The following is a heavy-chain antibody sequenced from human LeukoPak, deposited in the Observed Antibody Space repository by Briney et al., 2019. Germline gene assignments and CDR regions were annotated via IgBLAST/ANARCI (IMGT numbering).Heavy chain of an antibody. D-gene: IGHD5-12*01. Sequence: GGSLRLSCAASGFTFSSYSMNWVRQAPGKGLEWVSYISSSSSTIYYADSVKGRFTISRDNAKNSLHLQMNSLRAEDTAVYYCARDSRTYDSSRDVWGKGTTVTVSS. CDR1: GFTFSSYS. CDR3: ARDSRTYDSSRDV. CDR2: ISSSSSTI. V-gene: IGHV3-48*04. J-gene: IGHJ6*04.